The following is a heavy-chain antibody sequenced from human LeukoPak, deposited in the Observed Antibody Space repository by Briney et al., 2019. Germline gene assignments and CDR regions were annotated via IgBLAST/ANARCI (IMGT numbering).Heavy chain of an antibody. J-gene: IGHJ5*02. D-gene: IGHD4-17*01. CDR1: GYSINSGYY. CDR2: IYHSGST. V-gene: IGHV4-38-2*02. CDR3: ARGGRTTENLNWFDP. Sequence: SETLSLTCTVSGYSINSGYYWGWIRQPPGKGLEWIGSIYHSGSTYFNPSLKSRVTISVDRSKNQFSLKLSSVTAADTAVYYCARGGRTTENLNWFDPWGQGTLVTVSS.